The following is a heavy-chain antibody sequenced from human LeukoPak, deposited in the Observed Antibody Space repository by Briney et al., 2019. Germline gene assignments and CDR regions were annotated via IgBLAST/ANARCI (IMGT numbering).Heavy chain of an antibody. V-gene: IGHV3-74*01. J-gene: IGHJ4*02. CDR2: INSDGSST. D-gene: IGHD6-13*01. Sequence: GGSLRLSCVASGFTFSSYWMHWVRQAPGKGLVWVSRINSDGSSTSYADSVKGRFTISRDNAKNTLYLQMNSLKAEDTAVYYCARGRGNSSSWYADYWGQGTPVTVSS. CDR3: ARGRGNSSSWYADY. CDR1: GFTFSSYW.